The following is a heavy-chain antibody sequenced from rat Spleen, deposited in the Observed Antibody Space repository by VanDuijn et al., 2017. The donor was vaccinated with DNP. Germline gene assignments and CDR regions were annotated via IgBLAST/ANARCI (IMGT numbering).Heavy chain of an antibody. Sequence: EVQLVESGGGLVQPGRSLKLSCAASGFTFSNYGMHWIRQAPTKGLEWVASISPSGGTTYYRDSVKGRFTISRDNAKTTLYLQMDSLRSEDTATYYCATGLGDYWGQGVMVTVSS. V-gene: IGHV5-19*01. J-gene: IGHJ2*01. CDR2: ISPSGGTT. CDR3: ATGLGDY. D-gene: IGHD4-6*01. CDR1: GFTFSNYG.